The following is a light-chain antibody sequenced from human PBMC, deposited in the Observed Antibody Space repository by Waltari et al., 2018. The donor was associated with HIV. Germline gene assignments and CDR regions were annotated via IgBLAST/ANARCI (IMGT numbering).Light chain of an antibody. Sequence: QSALTQPASVSGSPGQSITISCTGTSSDVGGYNYVSWYQRHPGKAPKLIIYDVSNRPSGVSSRFPGSKSGNRASLTISGLQAEDEADYYCSSYTSSSTRVFGGGTTVTVL. V-gene: IGLV2-14*03. J-gene: IGLJ3*02. CDR3: SSYTSSSTRV. CDR1: SSDVGGYNY. CDR2: DVS.